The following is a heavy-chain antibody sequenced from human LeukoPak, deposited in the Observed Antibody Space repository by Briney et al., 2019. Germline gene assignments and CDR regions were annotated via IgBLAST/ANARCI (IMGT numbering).Heavy chain of an antibody. CDR3: ARVRSRYSGSYHAFDI. CDR2: MWCDGSNK. V-gene: IGHV3-33*01. D-gene: IGHD1-26*01. CDR1: GFTFSSYG. J-gene: IGHJ3*02. Sequence: GGSLRLSCAASGFTFSSYGMHWVRQAPGKGLEWVAVMWCDGSNKYYADSVKGRFTISRDNSKNTLYLQMNSLRAEDTAVYYCARVRSRYSGSYHAFDIWGQGTMVTVSS.